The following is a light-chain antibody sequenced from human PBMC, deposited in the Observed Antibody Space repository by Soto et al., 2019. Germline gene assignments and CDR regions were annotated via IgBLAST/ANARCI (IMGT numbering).Light chain of an antibody. J-gene: IGKJ1*01. CDR3: QQYGNSLSWT. Sequence: LVLTQSPGTLSLSPGDPATLSCRASQSVSNIYLGWYQQKHGQALRLLICDGSSRATGILDTFSVIGSGTDFNLTISRLEPEDFAVYYRQQYGNSLSWTFGQGTKV. V-gene: IGKV3-20*01. CDR2: DGS. CDR1: QSVSNIY.